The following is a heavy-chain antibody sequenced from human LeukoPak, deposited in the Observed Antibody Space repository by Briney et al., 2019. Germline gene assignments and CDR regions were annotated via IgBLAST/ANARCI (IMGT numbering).Heavy chain of an antibody. Sequence: PSETLSLTCTVSGGSISSSSYYWGWIRQPPGKGLEWIGSIYYSGSTYYNPSLKSRVTISVDTSKNQFSLKLSSVTAADTAVYYCARLGRPLRNLDYWGQGTLVTVSS. J-gene: IGHJ4*02. V-gene: IGHV4-39*01. CDR1: GGSISSSSYY. D-gene: IGHD1-14*01. CDR2: IYYSGST. CDR3: ARLGRPLRNLDY.